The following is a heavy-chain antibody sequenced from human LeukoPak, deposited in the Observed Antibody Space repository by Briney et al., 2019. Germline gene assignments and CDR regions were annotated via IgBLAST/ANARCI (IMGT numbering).Heavy chain of an antibody. D-gene: IGHD3-22*01. CDR3: ASQGYYDSSGLDY. Sequence: GGSLRLSCAASGFTFSSYSMNWVRRAPGKGLEWVSSISSSSSYIYYADSVKGRFTISRDNAKNSLYLQMNSLRAEDTAVYYCASQGYYDSSGLDYWGQGTLVTVSS. CDR2: ISSSSSYI. V-gene: IGHV3-21*01. J-gene: IGHJ4*02. CDR1: GFTFSSYS.